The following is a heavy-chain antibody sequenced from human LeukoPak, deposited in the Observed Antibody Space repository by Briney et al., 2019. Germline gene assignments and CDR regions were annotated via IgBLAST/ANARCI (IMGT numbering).Heavy chain of an antibody. CDR1: GFTFSDYY. J-gene: IGHJ4*02. Sequence: PGGSLRLSCAASGFTFSDYYMSWIRQAPGKGLEWVSYISSSGSTIYYADSVKGRFTISRDNAKNSPYLQMNSLRAEDTAVYYCATLITYYYGSGNLDYWGQGTLVTVSS. CDR3: ATLITYYYGSGNLDY. V-gene: IGHV3-11*04. D-gene: IGHD3-10*01. CDR2: ISSSGSTI.